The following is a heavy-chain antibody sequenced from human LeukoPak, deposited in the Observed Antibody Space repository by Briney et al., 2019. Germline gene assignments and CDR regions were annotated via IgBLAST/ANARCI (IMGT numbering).Heavy chain of an antibody. J-gene: IGHJ4*02. V-gene: IGHV4-59*11. D-gene: IGHD6-19*01. Sequence: SEALSLTCIVSGGSISSHYWTWIRQPPGKGLEYIGYIYYSGNTNYNPSLKSRVTISVDRSKNQFSLKLTSVTAEDTAVYYCARINSGWYFDYWGQGTLVTVSS. CDR2: IYYSGNT. CDR3: ARINSGWYFDY. CDR1: GGSISSHY.